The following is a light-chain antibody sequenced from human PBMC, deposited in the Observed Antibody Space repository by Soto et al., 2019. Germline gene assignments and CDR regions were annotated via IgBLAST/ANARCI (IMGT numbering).Light chain of an antibody. CDR2: DVT. Sequence: QSALTQPASVSGSPGQSITISCTGTTYDIGYYDYVSWYQHHPGKAPQLIIYDVTYRPSGASDRFSGSKSGNTASLTISGLQAEDEAEYYCSSYTTSSTLVFGGGTKLTVL. CDR3: SSYTTSSTLV. CDR1: TYDIGYYDY. V-gene: IGLV2-14*03. J-gene: IGLJ2*01.